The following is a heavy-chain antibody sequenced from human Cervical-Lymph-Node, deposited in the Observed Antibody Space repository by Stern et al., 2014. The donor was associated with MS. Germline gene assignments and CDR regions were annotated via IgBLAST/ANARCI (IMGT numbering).Heavy chain of an antibody. CDR1: GDSISSGNW. J-gene: IGHJ4*02. CDR3: ARLKKSTKIRGVETFDY. V-gene: IGHV4-4*02. Sequence: QVQLQESGPGLVKPSGTLSLTCAVSGDSISSGNWWAWVRQTPGKGLEWIGGIYRSGTTIYNPSLESRVTISVDKTKKPVSLTLLSMTAADTAVYYCARLKKSTKIRGVETFDYWGQGTLVTVSS. CDR2: IYRSGTT. D-gene: IGHD3-10*01.